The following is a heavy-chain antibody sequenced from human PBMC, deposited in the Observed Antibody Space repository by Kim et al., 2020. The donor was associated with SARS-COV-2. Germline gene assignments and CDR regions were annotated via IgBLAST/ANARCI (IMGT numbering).Heavy chain of an antibody. Sequence: ASVKVSCKASGYTFTGYYMHWVRQAPGQGLEWMGWINPNSGGTNYAQKFQGRVTMTRDTSISTAYMELSRLRSDDTAVYYCASLRYYDILTGYNPYFDYWGQGTLVTVSS. V-gene: IGHV1-2*02. D-gene: IGHD3-9*01. CDR3: ASLRYYDILTGYNPYFDY. CDR1: GYTFTGYY. J-gene: IGHJ4*02. CDR2: INPNSGGT.